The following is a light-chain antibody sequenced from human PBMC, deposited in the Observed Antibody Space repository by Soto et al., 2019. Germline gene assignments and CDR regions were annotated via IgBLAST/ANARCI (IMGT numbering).Light chain of an antibody. CDR1: QSVSSN. CDR3: QQYNDWPWT. J-gene: IGKJ1*01. V-gene: IGKV3-15*01. Sequence: EIVMTQSPATLSLSPGERATLSCRASQSVSSNLAWYQQKPGQAPRLLIYGASTRATGIAARFSGSGSGTEFTLTISSLQSEDFAVYYCQQYNDWPWTFGQGTKVEIK. CDR2: GAS.